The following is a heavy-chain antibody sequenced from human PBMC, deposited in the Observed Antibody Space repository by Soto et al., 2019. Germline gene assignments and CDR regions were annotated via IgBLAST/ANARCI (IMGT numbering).Heavy chain of an antibody. D-gene: IGHD3-22*01. V-gene: IGHV5-51*01. Sequence: PGESLRISCKGSGYSFTSYWIGWVRQMPGKGLEWMGIIYPGDSDTRYSPSFQGQVTISADKSISTAYLQWSSLKASDTATYYCARDTYYYDSSGHGAFDIWGQGTMVTVSS. CDR3: ARDTYYYDSSGHGAFDI. CDR2: IYPGDSDT. J-gene: IGHJ3*02. CDR1: GYSFTSYW.